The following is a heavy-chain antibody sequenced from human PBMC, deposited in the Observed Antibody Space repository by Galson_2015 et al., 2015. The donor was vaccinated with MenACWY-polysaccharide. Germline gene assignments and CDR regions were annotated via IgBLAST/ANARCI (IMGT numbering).Heavy chain of an antibody. CDR1: GFTFTTYT. D-gene: IGHD2-2*01. V-gene: IGHV3-48*01. J-gene: IGHJ6*02. Sequence: SLRLSCAASGFTFTTYTINWVRQAPGQGLERVSSISGTGTIYYADSVKGRFTISRDNAKNSLYPQMNSLRADDTAVYYCAKGRAPSTYYGMDVWGQGTTVTVSS. CDR3: AKGRAPSTYYGMDV. CDR2: ISGTGTI.